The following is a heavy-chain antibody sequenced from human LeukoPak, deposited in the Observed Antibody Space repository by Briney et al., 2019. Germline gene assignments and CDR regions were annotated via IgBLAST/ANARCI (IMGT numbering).Heavy chain of an antibody. D-gene: IGHD6-13*01. CDR2: ISGSGGST. V-gene: IGHV3-23*01. Sequence: GGSLRLSCAASGFTFSSYGMSWVRQAPGKGLGWVSTISGSGGSTDYADSVKGRFTISRDNSKNTLYLQMNSLRAEDTAVYYCATFGSSSGNWFDPWGQGTLVSVSS. J-gene: IGHJ5*02. CDR1: GFTFSSYG. CDR3: ATFGSSSGNWFDP.